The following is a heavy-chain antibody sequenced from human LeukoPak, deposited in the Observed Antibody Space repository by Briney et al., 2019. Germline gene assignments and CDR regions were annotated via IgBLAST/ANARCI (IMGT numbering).Heavy chain of an antibody. J-gene: IGHJ4*02. D-gene: IGHD6-13*01. CDR3: ASSPWASSIGAVDY. Sequence: SETLSLTCTVSGGSISTDNYYWGWIRQPPGKGLEWIGSYDRRGRTYYSPSLKSRVSISVDTSRDQFSLSLRSVTAADTAVYYCASSPWASSIGAVDYWGQGTLVTVSS. CDR2: YDRRGRT. CDR1: GGSISTDNYY. V-gene: IGHV4-39*01.